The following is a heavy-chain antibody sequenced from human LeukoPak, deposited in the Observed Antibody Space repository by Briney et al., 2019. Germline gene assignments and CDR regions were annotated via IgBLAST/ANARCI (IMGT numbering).Heavy chain of an antibody. D-gene: IGHD5-24*01. V-gene: IGHV3-30-3*01. CDR2: ISYDGSNK. Sequence: PGGSLRLSCAASGFTFSSYAMHWVRQAPGKGLEWVAVISYDGSNKYYADSVKGRFTISRDNSKNTLYLQMNSLRAEDTAVYYCARGPFRRGEMASYWGQGTLVTVSS. CDR3: ARGPFRRGEMASY. J-gene: IGHJ4*02. CDR1: GFTFSSYA.